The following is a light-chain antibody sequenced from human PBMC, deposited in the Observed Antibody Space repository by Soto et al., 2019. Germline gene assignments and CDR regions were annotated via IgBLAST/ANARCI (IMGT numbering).Light chain of an antibody. Sequence: EIVLTQSPATLSLSPGERATLSCRASQTVSSSLAWYQQKPGQAHRLLIYEASNRATGIQARFSGSGSGADFTLTIRSLEPEDFALYYCKQHINWPLTFGGGTKVDIK. CDR1: QTVSSS. CDR2: EAS. V-gene: IGKV3-11*01. CDR3: KQHINWPLT. J-gene: IGKJ4*01.